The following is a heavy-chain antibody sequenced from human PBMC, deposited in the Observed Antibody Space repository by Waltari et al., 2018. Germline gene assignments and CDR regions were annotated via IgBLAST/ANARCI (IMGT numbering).Heavy chain of an antibody. D-gene: IGHD3-22*01. Sequence: EVQLVESGGGLIQPGGSRRLSCAASGFTVSSNYISWVRQAPGEGLEGGSIIYRGGSTYYADSVKGRFTISSDNSKNTLYLQMNSVGAEDTAVYYCARDVGSSGYYHYWGQGTLVTVS. V-gene: IGHV3-53*01. J-gene: IGHJ4*02. CDR1: GFTVSSNY. CDR2: IYRGGST. CDR3: ARDVGSSGYYHY.